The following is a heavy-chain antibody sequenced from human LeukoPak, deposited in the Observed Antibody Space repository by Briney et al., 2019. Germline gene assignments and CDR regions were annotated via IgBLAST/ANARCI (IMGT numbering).Heavy chain of an antibody. J-gene: IGHJ5*02. V-gene: IGHV1-69*01. CDR3: ARRYSSSWDLWFDP. Sequence: PGGSLRLSCAASGGTFSSYAISWVRQAPGQGLEWMGGIIPIFGTANYARKFQGRVTITADESTSTAYMELSSLRSEDTAVYYCARRYSSSWDLWFDPWGQGTLVTVSS. D-gene: IGHD6-13*01. CDR2: IIPIFGTA. CDR1: GGTFSSYA.